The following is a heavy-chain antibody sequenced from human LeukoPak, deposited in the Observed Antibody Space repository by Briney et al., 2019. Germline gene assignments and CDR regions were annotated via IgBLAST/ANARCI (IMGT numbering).Heavy chain of an antibody. CDR1: GGTFSSYA. J-gene: IGHJ4*02. CDR2: IIPIFGIA. D-gene: IGHD1-26*01. Sequence: SVKVSCKASGGTFSSYAISWVRQAPGQGLEWMGRIIPIFGIANYAQKFQGRVTITEDKSTSTAYMGLSSLRSEDTAVYYCASDGYSGSYRGSYYWGQGTLVTVSS. V-gene: IGHV1-69*04. CDR3: ASDGYSGSYRGSYY.